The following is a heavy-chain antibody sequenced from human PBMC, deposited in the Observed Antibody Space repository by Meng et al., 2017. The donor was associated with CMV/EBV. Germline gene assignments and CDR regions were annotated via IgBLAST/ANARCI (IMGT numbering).Heavy chain of an antibody. D-gene: IGHD6-13*01. CDR2: INPNSGGT. Sequence: FTGYYMHWVRQDPGQGLEWMGWINPNSGGTNYAQKFQGRVTMTRDTSISTAYMELSRLRSDDTAVYYCARDGAPCGIAAAGGLLFDPWGQGTLVTVSS. CDR3: ARDGAPCGIAAAGGLLFDP. J-gene: IGHJ5*02. V-gene: IGHV1-2*02. CDR1: FTGYY.